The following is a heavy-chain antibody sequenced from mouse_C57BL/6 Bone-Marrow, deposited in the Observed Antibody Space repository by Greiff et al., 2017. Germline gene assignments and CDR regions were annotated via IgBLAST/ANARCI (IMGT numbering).Heavy chain of an antibody. Sequence: QVQLQQSGAELARPGASVKLSCKDSGYTFTSYGISWVKQRTGQGLEWIGEIYPRSGNTYYNEKFKGKATLTADKSSSTAYMELRSLTSEDSAVYFCARYPYYYGSGYYYAMDYWGQGTSVTVSS. D-gene: IGHD1-1*01. CDR2: IYPRSGNT. CDR1: GYTFTSYG. V-gene: IGHV1-81*01. J-gene: IGHJ4*01. CDR3: ARYPYYYGSGYYYAMDY.